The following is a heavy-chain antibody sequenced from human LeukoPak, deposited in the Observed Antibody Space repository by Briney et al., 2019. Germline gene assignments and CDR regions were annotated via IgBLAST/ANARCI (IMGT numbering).Heavy chain of an antibody. CDR2: ISGSGGST. Sequence: GGSLRLSCAASGFTFSSYAMTWVRQAPGKGLEWVSAISGSGGSTYYADSVKGRFTISRDNSKHTLYLQVSSLRADDTAVYYCAKDWSGYTSGWYYFDYWGQGTLVTVSS. CDR1: GFTFSSYA. V-gene: IGHV3-23*01. J-gene: IGHJ4*02. CDR3: AKDWSGYTSGWYYFDY. D-gene: IGHD6-19*01.